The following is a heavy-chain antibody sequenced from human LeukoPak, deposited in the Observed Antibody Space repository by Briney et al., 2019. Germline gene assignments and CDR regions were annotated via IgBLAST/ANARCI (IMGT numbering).Heavy chain of an antibody. J-gene: IGHJ3*01. CDR3: ARYSIVAAVDDAFDV. Sequence: ASVKVSCKASGYTFTNYGISWVRQAPGQGLEWMGWVSSHNGITKFAQKLQDRVTMTTDTSTTTAYMELRSLTADDTAVYYCARYSIVAAVDDAFDVWGQGTLVTVSS. D-gene: IGHD6-13*01. V-gene: IGHV1-18*01. CDR1: GYTFTNYG. CDR2: VSSHNGIT.